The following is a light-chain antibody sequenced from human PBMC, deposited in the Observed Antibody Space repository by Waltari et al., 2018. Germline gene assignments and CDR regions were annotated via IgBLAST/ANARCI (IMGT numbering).Light chain of an antibody. V-gene: IGLV8-61*01. CDR1: SGSVSTTSY. CDR3: ALYMGSGIWV. J-gene: IGLJ3*02. Sequence: QTVVTQEPSLSVSPGGTVTLTCALTSGSVSTTSYATWYQQTPGQPPRTLVYKGSSRSSGVPDRVSGSIVGNKAALTITGAQADDECNYYCALYMGSGIWVFGGGTKLTVL. CDR2: KGS.